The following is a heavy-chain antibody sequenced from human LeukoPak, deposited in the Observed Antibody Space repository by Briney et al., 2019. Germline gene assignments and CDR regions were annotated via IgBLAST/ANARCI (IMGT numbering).Heavy chain of an antibody. CDR3: AKGYCRGNSCYDDRGAFDY. Sequence: SETLSLTCTVSGGSLTSSSYYWGWIRQPPGKGLEWIGSIYYSGSTYYKSSLKSRVTISVDTSKNQFSLKLSSVTAADTAVYYCAKGYCRGNSCYDDRGAFDYWGQGTLVTVSS. CDR2: IYYSGST. V-gene: IGHV4-39*07. D-gene: IGHD2-2*01. J-gene: IGHJ4*02. CDR1: GGSLTSSSYY.